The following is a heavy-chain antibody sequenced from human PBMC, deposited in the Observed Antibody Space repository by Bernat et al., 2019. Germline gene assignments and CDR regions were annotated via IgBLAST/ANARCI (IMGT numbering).Heavy chain of an antibody. CDR1: GFTFSGSA. D-gene: IGHD3-22*01. Sequence: EVQLVESGGGLVQPGGSLKLSCAASGFTFSGSAMHWVRQASGKGLEWVGRIRSKANSYATAYAASVKGRLTISRDDSKNTAYLQMNSLKTEDTAVYYCTRVVISRISTYYYYGMDVWGQGTTVTVSS. CDR2: IRSKANSYAT. J-gene: IGHJ6*02. CDR3: TRVVISRISTYYYYGMDV. V-gene: IGHV3-73*01.